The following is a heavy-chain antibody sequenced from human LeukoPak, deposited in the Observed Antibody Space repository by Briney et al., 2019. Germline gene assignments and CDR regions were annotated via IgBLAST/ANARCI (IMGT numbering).Heavy chain of an antibody. CDR1: CFTFSSYT. Sequence: GGSLRLSCAGSCFTFSSYTMNWVRQAPGKGLEWVSSISSSATYIYYADSVRGRFTISRDNTKNSLYLQMNSLRAEDTAVYYCARQGDSSGRGFDYWGQGTLVTVSS. V-gene: IGHV3-21*01. D-gene: IGHD3-22*01. CDR2: ISSSATYI. CDR3: ARQGDSSGRGFDY. J-gene: IGHJ4*02.